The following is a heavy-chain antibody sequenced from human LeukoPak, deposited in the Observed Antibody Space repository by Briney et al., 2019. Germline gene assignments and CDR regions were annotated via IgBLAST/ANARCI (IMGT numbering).Heavy chain of an antibody. J-gene: IGHJ5*02. CDR3: ARAELLWFGVSGWFDP. V-gene: IGHV1-18*01. CDR2: ISAYNSNT. Sequence: ASVKVSCKASGYTFTSYGINWVRQAPGQGLEWMGWISAYNSNTHYAQKLQGRVTMTTDTSTSTAYMEVRSLRSDDTAVYYCARAELLWFGVSGWFDPWGQGTLVTVSS. CDR1: GYTFTSYG. D-gene: IGHD3-10*01.